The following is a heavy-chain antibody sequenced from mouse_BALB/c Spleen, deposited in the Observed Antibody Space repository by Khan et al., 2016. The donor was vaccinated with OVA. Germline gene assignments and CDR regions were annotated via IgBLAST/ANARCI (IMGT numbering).Heavy chain of an antibody. Sequence: QVQLKQSGAELVRPGASVKLSCKTSGYIFTNYWIHWVKQRSGQGLEWIARIYPGTGSTYDNEKFKGKATLTADKSSSTAYMPLSSLKSEDAAVYFCARGGDENHAMDYWGQGTSVTVSS. V-gene: IGHV1-76*01. J-gene: IGHJ4*01. CDR2: IYPGTGST. CDR3: ARGGDENHAMDY. CDR1: GYIFTNYW.